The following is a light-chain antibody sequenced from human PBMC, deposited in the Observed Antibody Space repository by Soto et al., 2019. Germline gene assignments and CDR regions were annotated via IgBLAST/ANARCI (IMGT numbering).Light chain of an antibody. Sequence: QSALTQPASLSGSPGQSITISCTGTSSDIGSSNYVSWYQQHPGKAPKLIIFDVSYRPSGISDRFSGSKSGNTASLTISGLQPEDEADYYCRSYGASSTLVGGGTKVTVL. CDR1: SSDIGSSNY. V-gene: IGLV2-14*03. CDR2: DVS. J-gene: IGLJ2*01. CDR3: RSYGASSTL.